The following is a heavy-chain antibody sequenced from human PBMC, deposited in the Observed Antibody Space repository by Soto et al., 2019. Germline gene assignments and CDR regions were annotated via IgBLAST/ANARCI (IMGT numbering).Heavy chain of an antibody. J-gene: IGHJ4*02. V-gene: IGHV3-23*01. CDR1: GITFSSYA. CDR3: ARNVPVNTLGY. CDR2: ISGGGEFT. D-gene: IGHD4-17*01. Sequence: GGSLRLSCAASGITFSSYAMTWVRQAPGKGLEWVSSISGGGEFTSYADSVKGRFTISRDNSKSTVYLQMDSLRAEDTALYYCARNVPVNTLGYWGQGTLVTVSS.